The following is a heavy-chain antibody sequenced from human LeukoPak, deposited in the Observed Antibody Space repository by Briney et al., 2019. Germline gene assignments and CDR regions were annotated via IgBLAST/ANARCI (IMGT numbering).Heavy chain of an antibody. CDR2: ISAYNGNT. CDR3: ARDQAYYYDSSGYYSNWFDP. J-gene: IGHJ5*02. V-gene: IGHV1-18*04. D-gene: IGHD3-22*01. Sequence: GASVKVSCKASGYTFTSYYMHWVRQAPGQGLEWMGWISAYNGNTNYAQKLQGRVTMTTDTSTSTAYMELRSLRSDDTAVYYCARDQAYYYDSSGYYSNWFDPWGQGTLVTVSS. CDR1: GYTFTSYY.